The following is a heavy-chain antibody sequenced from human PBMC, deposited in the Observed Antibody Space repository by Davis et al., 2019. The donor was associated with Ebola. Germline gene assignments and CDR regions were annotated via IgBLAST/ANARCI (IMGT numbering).Heavy chain of an antibody. CDR2: IYYSGST. CDR3: ARLQRDYYDSGGYYLTAYFFDS. V-gene: IGHV4-59*08. J-gene: IGHJ4*02. D-gene: IGHD3-22*01. Sequence: SETLSLTCTVSGGSISSYYWSWIRQPPGKGLEWIGYIYYSGSTNYNPSLKSRVTISVDTSKNQFSLKLNSVTAADTAVYYCARLQRDYYDSGGYYLTAYFFDSWGQGTLVTVSS. CDR1: GGSISSYY.